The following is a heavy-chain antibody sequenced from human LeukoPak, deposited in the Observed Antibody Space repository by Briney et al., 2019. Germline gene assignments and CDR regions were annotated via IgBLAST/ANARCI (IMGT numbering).Heavy chain of an antibody. Sequence: GGSLRLSCAASGFTFSSYWMHWVRQAPGKGLVWVSRINSDGSSTSYADSVKGRFTISRDNAKNSLFLQLNSLRAEDTAQYYCARVESRIAAAGTVYWGQGTLVTVSS. V-gene: IGHV3-74*01. D-gene: IGHD6-13*01. CDR1: GFTFSSYW. CDR2: INSDGSST. CDR3: ARVESRIAAAGTVY. J-gene: IGHJ4*02.